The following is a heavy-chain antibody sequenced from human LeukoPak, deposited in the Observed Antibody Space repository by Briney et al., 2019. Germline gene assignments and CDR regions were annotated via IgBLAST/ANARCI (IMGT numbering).Heavy chain of an antibody. V-gene: IGHV3-21*01. D-gene: IGHD3-10*01. CDR2: ISSSSSYI. CDR3: ARGDYYGSGSPNWFDP. CDR1: GFTFSSYS. J-gene: IGHJ5*02. Sequence: GRSLRLSCAASGFTFSSYSMNWVRQAPGKGLEWVSSISSSSSYIYYADSVKGRFTISRDNAKNSLYLQMNSLRAEDTAVYYCARGDYYGSGSPNWFDPWGQGTLVTVSS.